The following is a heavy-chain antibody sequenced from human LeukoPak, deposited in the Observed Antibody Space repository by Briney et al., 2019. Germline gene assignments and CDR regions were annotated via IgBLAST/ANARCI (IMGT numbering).Heavy chain of an antibody. CDR2: INPNSGDN. J-gene: IGHJ4*02. CDR3: ARGGGIQSCGGKTCFRGFVY. V-gene: IGHV1-2*02. Sequence: GASVKVSCKASGYTFTGYYMHWVRQAPGQGLEYMGWINPNSGDNSCAQKFQGRVSMTRATSITTLYMELTSLRSDDTAVYFCARGGGIQSCGGKTCFRGFVYWGQGTLVTVSS. D-gene: IGHD2-21*01. CDR1: GYTFTGYY.